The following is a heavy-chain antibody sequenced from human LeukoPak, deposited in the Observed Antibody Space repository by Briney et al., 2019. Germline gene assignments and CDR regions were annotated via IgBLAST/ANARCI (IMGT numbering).Heavy chain of an antibody. CDR3: AREGPHGSGTYYNPLDY. CDR2: ISYAGTT. J-gene: IGHJ4*02. D-gene: IGHD3-10*01. V-gene: IGHV4-39*02. CDR1: GGSIGSSAYS. Sequence: SETLSLTCTVSGGSIGSSAYSWGWIRQPPGKGLEWIGSISYAGTTYYNPSLKSRVTISLDASKNQFSLKPISVTAADTALYYCAREGPHGSGTYYNPLDYWGQGALVIVSS.